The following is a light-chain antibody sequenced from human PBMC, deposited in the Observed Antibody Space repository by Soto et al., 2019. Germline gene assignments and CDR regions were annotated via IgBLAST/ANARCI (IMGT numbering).Light chain of an antibody. CDR1: SSDVGAYNY. CDR3: YSYTSSSTYV. V-gene: IGLV2-14*03. Sequence: QSALTQPASVSGSPGQPITISCTGTSSDVGAYNYVSWYQQHPGKAPKLMVCDVSNRPSGVSDRFSGSKSGNTASLTISGLLAEDEADYYCYSYTSSSTYVFGTGTKVTVL. CDR2: DVS. J-gene: IGLJ1*01.